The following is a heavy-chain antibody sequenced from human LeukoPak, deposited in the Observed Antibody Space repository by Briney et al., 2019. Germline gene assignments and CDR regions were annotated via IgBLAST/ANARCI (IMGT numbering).Heavy chain of an antibody. CDR1: VYMFSSDL. V-gene: IGHV5-51*01. CDR2: SYPGYADI. D-gene: IGHD1-1*01. CDR3: ARPDPNWYYFDY. Sequence: GESLKISCKGSVYMFSSDLIGWVREMPGKGLEGMGISYPGYADIRDSPSFQGQGTISSDNSISTIYLQLSSLKASDTAMYYCARPDPNWYYFDYWGQGNLVTVSS. J-gene: IGHJ4*02.